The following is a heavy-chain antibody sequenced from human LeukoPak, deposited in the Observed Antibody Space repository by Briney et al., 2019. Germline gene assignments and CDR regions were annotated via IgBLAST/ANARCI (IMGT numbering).Heavy chain of an antibody. D-gene: IGHD3-10*01. J-gene: IGHJ6*04. CDR2: INHSGST. V-gene: IGHV4-39*07. Sequence: SETLSLTCTVSGGSISSSSYYWGWIRQPPGKGLEWIGEINHSGSTNYNPSLKSRVTISVDTSKNQFSLKLSSVTAADTAVYYCARGDHGSGSYYPSYYYYYYGMDVWGKGTTVTVSS. CDR3: ARGDHGSGSYYPSYYYYYYGMDV. CDR1: GGSISSSSYY.